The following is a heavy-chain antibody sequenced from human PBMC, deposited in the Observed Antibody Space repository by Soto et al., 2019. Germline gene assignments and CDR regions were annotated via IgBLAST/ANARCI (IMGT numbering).Heavy chain of an antibody. CDR3: ARYIRGPTVFYFDF. J-gene: IGHJ4*02. CDR1: GFTFSSYA. Sequence: VGSLRLSCAASGFTFSSYAMTWVRQAPGKGLEWVSVITYNGDKTYYVDSVKGRFTISRDNSKDTVHLQMNSLRAEDTAVYYCARYIRGPTVFYFDFWGPGVLVTVSS. V-gene: IGHV3-23*01. D-gene: IGHD5-18*01. CDR2: ITYNGDKT.